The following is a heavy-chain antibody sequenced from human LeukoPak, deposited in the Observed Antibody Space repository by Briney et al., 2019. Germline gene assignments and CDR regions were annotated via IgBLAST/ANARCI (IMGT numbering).Heavy chain of an antibody. Sequence: GGSLRLSCTASGFTFGDYAMSWIRQAPGKGLEWVGFIRSKAYGETADYAASVKGRFTISRDDTKAIAYLQMNSLKTEDTAVYHCTRDRGAYNLYDYWGQGTLVTVSS. V-gene: IGHV3-49*03. J-gene: IGHJ4*02. CDR3: TRDRGAYNLYDY. CDR1: GFTFGDYA. D-gene: IGHD1-1*01. CDR2: IRSKAYGETA.